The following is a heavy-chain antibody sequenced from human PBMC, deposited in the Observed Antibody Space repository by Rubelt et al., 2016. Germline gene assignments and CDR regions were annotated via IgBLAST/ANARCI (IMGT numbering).Heavy chain of an antibody. J-gene: IGHJ5*02. Sequence: QVQLQQWGAGLLKPSETLSLTCAVYGGSFSGYYWSWIRQPPGKGLEWIGEINHSGSTLYNPSLKIRDTISVAPSKNQFYLKLRPVTAADTAVYYCARAVGDYGENGWFDPWGQGTLVTVSS. CDR3: ARAVGDYGENGWFDP. V-gene: IGHV4-34*01. D-gene: IGHD4-17*01. CDR1: GGSFSGYY. CDR2: INHSGST.